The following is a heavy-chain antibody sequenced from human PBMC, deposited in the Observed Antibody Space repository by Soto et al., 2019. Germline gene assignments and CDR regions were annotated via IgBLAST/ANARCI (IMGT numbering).Heavy chain of an antibody. V-gene: IGHV1-18*04. CDR3: ARDGGGYSGYDFVYYYYGMDV. CDR1: GYTFTSYG. Sequence: QVQLVQSGAEVKKPGASVKVSCKASGYTFTSYGISWVRQAPGQGLEWMGWISAYNGNTNYAQKLQGRVTMTTDTSTSTAYMELRSLRSDDTAVYYCARDGGGYSGYDFVYYYYGMDVWGQGTTVTVSS. CDR2: ISAYNGNT. D-gene: IGHD5-12*01. J-gene: IGHJ6*02.